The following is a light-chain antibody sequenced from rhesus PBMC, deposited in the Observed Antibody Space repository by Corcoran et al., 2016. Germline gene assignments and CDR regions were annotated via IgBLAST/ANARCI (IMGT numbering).Light chain of an antibody. V-gene: IGKV1-94*01. CDR1: QGINKD. CDR3: QQDYNTPYS. J-gene: IGKJ2*01. Sequence: DIQMTQSPSSLSASVGDRVTVTCRASQGINKDLSWYQQKPGKAPTLLIYAASSLQTGVSSRCSGSGSGTDFILTISGLQPEDVATYYCQQDYNTPYSFGQGTKVEIK. CDR2: AAS.